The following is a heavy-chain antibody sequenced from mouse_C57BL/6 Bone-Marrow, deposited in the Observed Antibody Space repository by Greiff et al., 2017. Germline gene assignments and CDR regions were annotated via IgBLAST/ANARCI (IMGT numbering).Heavy chain of an antibody. CDR1: GFTFSSYA. D-gene: IGHD3-1*01. V-gene: IGHV5-9-1*02. Sequence: DVHLVESGEGLVKPGGSLKLSCAASGFTFSSYAMSWVRQTPEKRLEWVAYISSGGDYIYYADTVKGRFTISRDNARNTLYLQMSSLKSEDTAMYYCTREDSGNAMDYWGQGTSVTVSS. CDR2: ISSGGDYI. CDR3: TREDSGNAMDY. J-gene: IGHJ4*01.